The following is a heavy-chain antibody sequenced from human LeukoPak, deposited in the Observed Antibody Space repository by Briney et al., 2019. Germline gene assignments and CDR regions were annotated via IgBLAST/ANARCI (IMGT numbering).Heavy chain of an antibody. CDR2: IYSGGST. J-gene: IGHJ4*02. CDR1: GLTVSSHY. Sequence: PGGSLRLSCAASGLTVSSHYMSWVRKAPGKGLEWVSVIYSGGSTYYADSVKGRFTISRDNSKNTLYLQLNSLRVEDTAVYYCARRPDYGGTPTFDYWGQGTLVTVSS. CDR3: ARRPDYGGTPTFDY. V-gene: IGHV3-66*01. D-gene: IGHD4-23*01.